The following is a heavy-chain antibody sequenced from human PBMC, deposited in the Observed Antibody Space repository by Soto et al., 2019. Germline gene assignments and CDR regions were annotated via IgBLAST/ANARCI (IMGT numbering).Heavy chain of an antibody. V-gene: IGHV1-8*02. CDR3: VRRVASGHRSWFDP. CDR2: MNPNTGNI. J-gene: IGHJ5*02. Sequence: QVELVQSGAEVKKPGASVKVSCQASEDTFTHYDINWVRQATGQGLEWMGWMNPNTGNIDYAHKFQGRLTMTRDTSTRTVYMELSSLRSDDTAVYYCVRRVASGHRSWFDPSGQGTLVTVSS. CDR1: EDTFTHYD. D-gene: IGHD2-21*01.